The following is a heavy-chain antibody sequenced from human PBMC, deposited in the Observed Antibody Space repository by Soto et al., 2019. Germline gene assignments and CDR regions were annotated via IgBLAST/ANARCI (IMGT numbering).Heavy chain of an antibody. CDR2: ITAGNGNT. CDR3: AREAALLWFGGLLSASYGMDV. Sequence: SVKVACKASGHTFTSYYMHWVRQAPGQRLEWMGWITAGNGNTKYSQKYQGRVTITRDTSASTAYMEMSSLRSADSAMYYCAREAALLWFGGLLSASYGMDVWGKGTTVTVSS. D-gene: IGHD3-10*01. J-gene: IGHJ6*04. V-gene: IGHV1-3*01. CDR1: GHTFTSYY.